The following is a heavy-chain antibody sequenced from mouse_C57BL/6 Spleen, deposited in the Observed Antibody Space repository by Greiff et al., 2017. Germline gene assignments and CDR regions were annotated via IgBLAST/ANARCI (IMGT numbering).Heavy chain of an antibody. CDR3: AREVATYWYFDV. V-gene: IGHV5-17*01. CDR2: ISSGSSTI. CDR1: GFTFSDYG. J-gene: IGHJ1*03. D-gene: IGHD1-1*01. Sequence: EVMLVESGGGLVKPGGSLKLSCAASGFTFSDYGMHWVRQAPEKGLEWVAYISSGSSTIYYADTVKGRFTIARDNAKNTLFLQMTSLRSEDTAMYYCAREVATYWYFDVWGTGTTVTVSS.